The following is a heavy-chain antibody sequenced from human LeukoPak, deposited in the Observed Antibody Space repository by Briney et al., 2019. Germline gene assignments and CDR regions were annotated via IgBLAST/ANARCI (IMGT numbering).Heavy chain of an antibody. CDR1: GYSFTSYW. D-gene: IGHD5-18*01. CDR3: ARWTLDIAMVTGLDV. V-gene: IGHV5-51*01. CDR2: IYPGDSDT. J-gene: IGHJ6*04. Sequence: GESLKISCKGSGYSFTSYWIGWVRQMPGKGLEWMGIIYPGDSDTRYSPSFQGQVTISADKSISTAYLQWSSLKASDTAMYYCARWTLDIAMVTGLDVWGKGTTVTVSS.